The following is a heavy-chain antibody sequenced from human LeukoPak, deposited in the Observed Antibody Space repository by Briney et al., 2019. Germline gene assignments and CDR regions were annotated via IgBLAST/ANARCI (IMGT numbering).Heavy chain of an antibody. CDR3: ARARDNYYYDSSGHFLNY. V-gene: IGHV4-31*03. J-gene: IGHJ4*02. Sequence: SETLSLTCTVSGGSISSGGYYWSWIRQHPGKGLEWIGYIYYSGSTYYNPSLKSRVTISVDTPKNQFSLKLSSVTAADTAVYYCARARDNYYYDSSGHFLNYWGQGTLVTVSS. CDR1: GGSISSGGYY. CDR2: IYYSGST. D-gene: IGHD3-22*01.